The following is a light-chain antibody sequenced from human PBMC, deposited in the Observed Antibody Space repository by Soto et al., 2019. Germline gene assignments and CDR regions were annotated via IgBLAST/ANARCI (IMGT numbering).Light chain of an antibody. J-gene: IGKJ2*01. V-gene: IGKV3-20*01. CDR2: STS. Sequence: EIVLTQSPGTLSLSPGERATLSCRASQSVSSTYLAWYQQRPGQAPRPLIYSTSSRATGIPDRFSGSGSGTDFTLTISRLEPEDFAVYYCQQYGGSPRYTFGQGTKLEIK. CDR1: QSVSSTY. CDR3: QQYGGSPRYT.